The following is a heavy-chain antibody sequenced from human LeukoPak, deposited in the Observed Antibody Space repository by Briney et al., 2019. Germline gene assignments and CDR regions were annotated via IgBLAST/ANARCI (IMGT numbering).Heavy chain of an antibody. J-gene: IGHJ5*02. V-gene: IGHV3-21*01. CDR3: ASLPTIFGVVPWFDP. D-gene: IGHD3-3*01. CDR2: ISSSSSYI. CDR1: GFTVNTNY. Sequence: GGTLRLSCAASGFTVNTNYMNWVRQAPGKGLEWVSSISSSSSYIYYADSVKGRFTISRDNAKNSLYLQMNSLRAEDTAVYYCASLPTIFGVVPWFDPWGQGTLVTVSS.